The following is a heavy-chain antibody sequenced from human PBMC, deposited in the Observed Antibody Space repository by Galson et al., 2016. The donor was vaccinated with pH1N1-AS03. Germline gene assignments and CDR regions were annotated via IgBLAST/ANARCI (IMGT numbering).Heavy chain of an antibody. D-gene: IGHD1-1*01. V-gene: IGHV1-69*13. CDR1: GGKFSSYA. Sequence: SVKVSCKASGGKFSSYAISWVRQAPGQGLEWMGGIIGMFGTTHYAQRFQGRVTSTADEITSTAYMDLSSLKSEDTAVYYCARSTGYQRLPQFDPWGQGTLVTVSS. J-gene: IGHJ5*02. CDR2: IIGMFGTT. CDR3: ARSTGYQRLPQFDP.